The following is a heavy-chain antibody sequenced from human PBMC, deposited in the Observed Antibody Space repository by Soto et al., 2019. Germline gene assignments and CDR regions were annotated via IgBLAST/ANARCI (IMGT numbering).Heavy chain of an antibody. CDR1: GGSFSGYY. D-gene: IGHD3-22*01. V-gene: IGHV4-34*01. J-gene: IGHJ5*02. CDR2: INHSGST. Sequence: PSETLSLTCAVYGGSFSGYYWSWIRQPPGKGLEWIGEINHSGSTNYNPSLKSRVTISVDTSKNQFSLKLSSVTAADTAVYYCARGGRYYDSSGYYHWGQGTLVTVSS. CDR3: ARGGRYYDSSGYYH.